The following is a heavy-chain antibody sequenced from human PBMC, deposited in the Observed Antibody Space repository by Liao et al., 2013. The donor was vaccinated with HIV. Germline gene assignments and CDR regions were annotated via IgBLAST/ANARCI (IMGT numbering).Heavy chain of an antibody. CDR1: GGSISSGSYY. CDR2: VSHSGST. J-gene: IGHJ4*02. CDR3: ARGVPPDY. V-gene: IGHV4-61*02. D-gene: IGHD5/OR15-5a*01. Sequence: QVQLQESGPGLVKPSQTLSLTCTVSGGSISSGSYYWSWIRQPAGKGLEWVGRVSHSGSTNYNPSLKSRVMMSLDTSNNRFSLKLTSVTAADTAVYYCARGVPPDYWGQGTLVTVSS.